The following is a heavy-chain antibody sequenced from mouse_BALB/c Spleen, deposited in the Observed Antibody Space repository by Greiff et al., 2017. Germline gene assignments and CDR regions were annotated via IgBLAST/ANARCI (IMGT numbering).Heavy chain of an antibody. CDR1: GYSFTGYF. V-gene: IGHV1-20*02. Sequence: EVQLQQSGPELVKPGASVKISCKASGYSFTGYFMNWVMQSHGKSLEWIGRINPYNGDTFYNQKFKGKATLTVDKSSSTAHMELRSLASEDSAVYYCARKYGNYPYYAMDYWGQGTSVTVSS. CDR2: INPYNGDT. J-gene: IGHJ4*01. D-gene: IGHD2-10*02. CDR3: ARKYGNYPYYAMDY.